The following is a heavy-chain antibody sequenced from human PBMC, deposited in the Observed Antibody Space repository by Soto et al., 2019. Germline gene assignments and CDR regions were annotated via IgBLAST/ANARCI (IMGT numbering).Heavy chain of an antibody. J-gene: IGHJ5*02. Sequence: QVQLVQSGAEVKKPGSSVKVSCKASGGTFSSYTISWVRQAPGQGLEWMGRIIPVLGIAKYAQNFQDRVTITADEFTRTAYRELSSLRCKDTAVYECERDRTGGAGSRFAPWRQGTRVNASS. CDR1: GGTFSSYT. D-gene: IGHD2-8*02. CDR2: IIPVLGIA. CDR3: ERDRTGGAGSRFAP. V-gene: IGHV1-69*08.